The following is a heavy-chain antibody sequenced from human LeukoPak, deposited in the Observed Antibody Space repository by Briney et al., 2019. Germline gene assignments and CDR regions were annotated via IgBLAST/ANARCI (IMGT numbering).Heavy chain of an antibody. J-gene: IGHJ4*02. CDR2: IIPIFGTA. D-gene: IGHD2-8*01. Sequence: GASVKVSCKASGYTFTGYYMHWVRQAPGQGLEWMGGIIPIFGTANYAQKFQGRVTITADESTSTAYMELSSLRSEDTAVYYCARLVSAESDYWGQGTLVTVSS. V-gene: IGHV1-69*13. CDR3: ARLVSAESDY. CDR1: GYTFTGYY.